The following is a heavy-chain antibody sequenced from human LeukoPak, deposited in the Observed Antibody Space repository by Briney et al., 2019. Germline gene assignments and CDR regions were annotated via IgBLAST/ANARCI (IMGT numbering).Heavy chain of an antibody. Sequence: ASVKVSCKASGYTFTGYYMHWVRQAPGQGLEWMGWINPNSGGTNYAQKFQGRVTMTRDTSISTAYMELSRLRSDDTAAYYCARTRAAVAGAFDYWGQGTLVTVSS. CDR1: GYTFTGYY. D-gene: IGHD6-19*01. V-gene: IGHV1-2*02. J-gene: IGHJ4*02. CDR3: ARTRAAVAGAFDY. CDR2: INPNSGGT.